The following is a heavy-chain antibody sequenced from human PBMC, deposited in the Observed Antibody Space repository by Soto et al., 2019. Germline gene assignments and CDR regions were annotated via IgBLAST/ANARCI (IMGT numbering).Heavy chain of an antibody. D-gene: IGHD3-10*01. CDR2: IYSSGNI. CDR3: ARDSGMIRGNYGMDV. V-gene: IGHV3-53*01. J-gene: IGHJ6*02. CDR1: GFIVRSNY. Sequence: SXRLSCSSSGFIVRSNYMTWVRHAPGKGLEWVSVIYSSGNIYYPDSVKGRFTTSRDNSQNTFFLQMNSLRAEDTAVYYCARDSGMIRGNYGMDVWGQGTKVTVYS.